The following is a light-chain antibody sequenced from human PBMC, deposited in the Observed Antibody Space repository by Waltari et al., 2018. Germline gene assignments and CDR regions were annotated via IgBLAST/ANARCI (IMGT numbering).Light chain of an antibody. CDR3: QHYINWPLT. CDR2: GAS. J-gene: IGKJ4*01. V-gene: IGKV3-15*01. CDR1: QRINTN. Sequence: ETVMPQSPATLSVSPGERVTLSCRASQRINTNLAWYQQKPGQAPRLLIYGASTRAAGVPGRFSASGSGTEFTLTISSLQSEDFAVYFCQHYINWPLTFGGGTKVEI.